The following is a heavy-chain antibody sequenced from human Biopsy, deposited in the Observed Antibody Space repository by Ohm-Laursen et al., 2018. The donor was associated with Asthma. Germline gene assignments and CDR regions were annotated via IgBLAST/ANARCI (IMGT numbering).Heavy chain of an antibody. D-gene: IGHD1-26*01. J-gene: IGHJ4*02. CDR1: GGSISTYY. CDR2: LYNSGTT. Sequence: TLSLTWTVSGGSISTYYWTWIRQPPGKGLERVAYLYNSGTTNYNPSLKSRVTISVDTSKNQVSLNVRSVTAADTAVYYCARDRGGTYGRTFESWGQGTLVTVSS. CDR3: ARDRGGTYGRTFES. V-gene: IGHV4-59*01.